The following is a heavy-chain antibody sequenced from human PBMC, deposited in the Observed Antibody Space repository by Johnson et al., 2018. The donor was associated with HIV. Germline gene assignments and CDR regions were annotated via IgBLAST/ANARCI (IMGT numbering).Heavy chain of an antibody. CDR1: GFTFSSYG. CDR2: IWYDGSNK. J-gene: IGHJ3*02. D-gene: IGHD2-15*01. Sequence: VQLVESGGGVVQPGRSLRLSCAASGFTFSSYGMHWVRQAPGKGLEWVAVIWYDGSNKYYADSVKGRFTISRDNSKNTLYLQMNSLRAEDTAVYYCAKVLVAGYAFDIWGQGTMVTVSS. V-gene: IGHV3-33*06. CDR3: AKVLVAGYAFDI.